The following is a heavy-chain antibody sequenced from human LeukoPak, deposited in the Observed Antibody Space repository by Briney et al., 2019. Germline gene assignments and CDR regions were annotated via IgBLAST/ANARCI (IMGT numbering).Heavy chain of an antibody. V-gene: IGHV3-7*01. J-gene: IGHJ4*02. CDR1: GFPSYYIYW. CDR3: AREGGFTIFGVVITYFDY. Sequence: GGSLRLSCVASGFPSYYIYWMAWIRQAPGKGLEWVANIKQDGSEKYYVDSVKGRFTISRDNAKNSLYLQMNSLRAEDTAVYYCAREGGFTIFGVVITYFDYWGQGTLVTVSS. CDR2: IKQDGSEK. D-gene: IGHD3-3*01.